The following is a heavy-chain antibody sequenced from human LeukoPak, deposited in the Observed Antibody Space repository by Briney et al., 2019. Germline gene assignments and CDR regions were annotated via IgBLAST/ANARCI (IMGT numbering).Heavy chain of an antibody. V-gene: IGHV1-8*02. CDR1: GYTFTGYY. Sequence: ASVKVSCKASGYTFTGYYMHWVRQAPGQGLEWMGWMNPNSGNTGYAQKFQGRVTMTRNTSISTAYMELSSLRSEDTAVYYCARGVGRAVAGTGYYFDYWGQGTLVTVSS. J-gene: IGHJ4*02. CDR3: ARGVGRAVAGTGYYFDY. D-gene: IGHD6-19*01. CDR2: MNPNSGNT.